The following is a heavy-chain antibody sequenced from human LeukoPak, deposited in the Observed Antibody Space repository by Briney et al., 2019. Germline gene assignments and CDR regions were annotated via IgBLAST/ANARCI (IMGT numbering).Heavy chain of an antibody. CDR3: ARDRLPGYYYYYMDV. CDR2: ISAYNGNT. V-gene: IGHV1-18*01. J-gene: IGHJ6*03. Sequence: ASVKVSCKASGYTFTSYVISWVRQTPGQGLEWMGWISAYNGNTNYAQKLQGRVTMTTDTSTSTAYMELRSLRSDDTAVYYCARDRLPGYYYYYMDVWGKGTTVTVSS. CDR1: GYTFTSYV. D-gene: IGHD2-8*02.